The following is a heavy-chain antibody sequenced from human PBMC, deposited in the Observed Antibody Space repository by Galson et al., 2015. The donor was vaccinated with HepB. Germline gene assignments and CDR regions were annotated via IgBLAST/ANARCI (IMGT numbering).Heavy chain of an antibody. CDR1: GFTFNNYG. CDR2: IRSDGSDK. CDR3: AKDPYYYGSGSYSVDY. J-gene: IGHJ4*02. Sequence: SLRLSCAASGFTFNNYGIHWVRQAPGKGLEWVAFIRSDGSDKYYADSVKGRFTISRDNSKNTVYLQMNSLRAEDTAVYYCAKDPYYYGSGSYSVDYWGQGTLVTVSS. V-gene: IGHV3-30*02. D-gene: IGHD3-10*01.